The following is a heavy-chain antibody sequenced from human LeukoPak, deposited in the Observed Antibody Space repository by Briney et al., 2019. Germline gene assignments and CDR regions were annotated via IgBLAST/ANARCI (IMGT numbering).Heavy chain of an antibody. CDR2: INPNSGGT. D-gene: IGHD6-13*01. V-gene: IGHV1-2*02. J-gene: IGHJ4*02. CDR1: GYTFTGYY. CDR3: AREAGSYSSSWSDFDY. Sequence: GASVKVSCKASGYTFTGYYMHWVRQAPGQGLEWMGWINPNSGGTNYAQKFQGRVTMTRDTSISTAYMELSRLRSDDTAVYYCAREAGSYSSSWSDFDYWGQGTLVTVSS.